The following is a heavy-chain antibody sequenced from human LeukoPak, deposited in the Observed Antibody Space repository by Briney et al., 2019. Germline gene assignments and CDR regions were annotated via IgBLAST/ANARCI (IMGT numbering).Heavy chain of an antibody. V-gene: IGHV3-13*01. CDR2: IGTAGDT. CDR1: GFIFSSYD. CDR3: ARASDCSSTSCYDFDY. D-gene: IGHD2-2*01. J-gene: IGHJ4*02. Sequence: GGSLRLSCAASGFIFSSYDMHWVRQATGKGLEWVSAIGTAGDTYYPGSVKGRFTISRENAKNSLYLQMNSLRAGDTAVYYCARASDCSSTSCYDFDYWGQGTLVTVSS.